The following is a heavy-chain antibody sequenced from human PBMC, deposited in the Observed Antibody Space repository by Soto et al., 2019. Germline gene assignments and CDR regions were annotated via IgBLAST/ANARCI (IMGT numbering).Heavy chain of an antibody. V-gene: IGHV3-23*01. J-gene: IGHJ3*01. D-gene: IGHD2-2*01. CDR2: ISGSGGNA. Sequence: EVQLLESGGGLVQPGGSLRLSCAASGFIFKDYAMTWVRQAPGKGLEWVSSISGSGGNAQYVDSARGRFTISRDNSKNTLYLQMNSLRGEDTAVYYCAKTSNWGYDSEAFDFWGQGTMVTVSS. CDR1: GFIFKDYA. CDR3: AKTSNWGYDSEAFDF.